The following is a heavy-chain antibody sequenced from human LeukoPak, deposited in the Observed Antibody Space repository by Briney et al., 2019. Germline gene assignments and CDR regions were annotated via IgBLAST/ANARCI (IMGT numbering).Heavy chain of an antibody. CDR2: INLNPRGGST. J-gene: IGHJ5*02. V-gene: IGHV1-46*01. D-gene: IGHD5-12*01. Sequence: AAVKVSCKPSGYTFITYWIHWMRQAPGQGLEGMGLINLNPRGGSTKYAQKVQGRVTMSGDTSTSTVSMELSSLRSEDTAIYYCARLEGPTATITAWGQGTLVTVSS. CDR3: ARLEGPTATITA. CDR1: GYTFITYW.